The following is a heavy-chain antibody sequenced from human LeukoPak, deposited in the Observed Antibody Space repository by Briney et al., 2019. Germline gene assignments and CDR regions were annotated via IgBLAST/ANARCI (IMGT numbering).Heavy chain of an antibody. D-gene: IGHD5-24*01. Sequence: SETLSLTCTVSGYSISSGYDWGWIRQPPGKGLEWIGSIYYRRTTYYNPSLKSRVTISVDTSKNQFSLKLSSVTAADTAVYYCAREGDGYNAPSWGQGTLVTVSS. CDR2: IYYRRTT. CDR3: AREGDGYNAPS. J-gene: IGHJ4*02. V-gene: IGHV4-38-2*02. CDR1: GYSISSGYD.